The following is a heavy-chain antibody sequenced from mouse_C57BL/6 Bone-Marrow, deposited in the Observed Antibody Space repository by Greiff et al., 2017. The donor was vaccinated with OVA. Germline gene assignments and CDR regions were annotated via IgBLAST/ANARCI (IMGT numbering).Heavy chain of an antibody. CDR2: IYPGDGDT. J-gene: IGHJ1*03. D-gene: IGHD1-1*01. CDR1: GYAFSSSW. V-gene: IGHV1-82*01. Sequence: VQLVESGPELVKPGASVKISCKASGYAFSSSWMNWVKQRPGKGLEWIGRIYPGDGDTNYNGKFKGKATLPADKSSSTAYMQLSSLTSVDSAVYFCSRSFITTVVAPYFDVWGTGTTVTVSS. CDR3: SRSFITTVVAPYFDV.